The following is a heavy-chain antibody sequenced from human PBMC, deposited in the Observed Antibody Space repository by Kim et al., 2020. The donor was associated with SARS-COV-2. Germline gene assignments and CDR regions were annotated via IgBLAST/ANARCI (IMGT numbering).Heavy chain of an antibody. V-gene: IGHV3-23*01. D-gene: IGHD6-19*01. J-gene: IGHJ4*02. CDR2: ISDGGSGT. CDR3: AIRSTSGWDYFHY. CDR1: GFTFRSYA. Sequence: GGSLRLSCEASGFTFRSYAMNWVRQAPGKSLEWVSTISDGGSGTHYADSVKGQFTISRDNSKNTLFLQMNSLRVEDTAVYYCAIRSTSGWDYFHYWGQGTVAVSS.